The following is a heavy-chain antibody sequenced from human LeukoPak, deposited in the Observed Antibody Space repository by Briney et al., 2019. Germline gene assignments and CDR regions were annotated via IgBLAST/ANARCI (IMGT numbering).Heavy chain of an antibody. D-gene: IGHD3-10*01. V-gene: IGHV4-59*01. CDR1: GGSISSYY. CDR2: MHYSGST. J-gene: IGHJ4*02. Sequence: SETLSLTCTVSGGSISSYYWSWIRQPPGKGLEWIGYMHYSGSTNYNPSLKSRVTISVDTSKNQFSLKLSSVTAADTAVYYCARGFLYSAGSSSDYWAQGTLVTVPS. CDR3: ARGFLYSAGSSSDY.